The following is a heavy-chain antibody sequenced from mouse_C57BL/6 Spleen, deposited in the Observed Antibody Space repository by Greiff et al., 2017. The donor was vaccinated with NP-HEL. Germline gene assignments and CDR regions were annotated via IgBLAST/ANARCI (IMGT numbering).Heavy chain of an antibody. D-gene: IGHD2-4*01. V-gene: IGHV1-42*01. J-gene: IGHJ2*01. CDR1: GYSFTGYY. Sequence: VQLQQSGPELVKPGASVKISCKASGYSFTGYYMNWVKQSPEKSLEWIGEINPSTGGTTYNQKFKAKATLTVDNSSSTAYMQLKSLTSEDSAVDYCARTYDYDRGYFDYWGQGTTLTVSS. CDR2: INPSTGGT. CDR3: ARTYDYDRGYFDY.